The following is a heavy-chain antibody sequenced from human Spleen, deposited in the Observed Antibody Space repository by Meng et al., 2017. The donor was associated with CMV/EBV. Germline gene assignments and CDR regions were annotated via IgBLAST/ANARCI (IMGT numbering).Heavy chain of an antibody. CDR3: ARDNRPMEDNWFDP. CDR2: INHSGST. CDR1: GGSFSGYY. D-gene: IGHD2/OR15-2a*01. V-gene: IGHV4-34*01. J-gene: IGHJ5*02. Sequence: SETLSLTCAVYGGSFSGYYWTWIRQPPGKGLEWIGDINHSGSTNINPSLKSRVTISVDTSKRLVSLKLTSVTAADTAVYYCARDNRPMEDNWFDPWGQGTLVTVSS.